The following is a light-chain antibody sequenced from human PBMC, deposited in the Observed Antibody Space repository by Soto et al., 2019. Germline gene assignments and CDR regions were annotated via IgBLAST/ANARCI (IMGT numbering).Light chain of an antibody. J-gene: IGKJ2*01. CDR3: QQYQSTPPTFT. CDR1: QSVISTF. Sequence: EIVLTQSPGSLSLSPGERATLSCRASQSVISTFSAWYQQKPGQDPRLLIYGASNRATGIPDRFSASGSGTDFTLTISRLEPQDFAVYDCQQYQSTPPTFTFGQGTKLEI. V-gene: IGKV3-20*01. CDR2: GAS.